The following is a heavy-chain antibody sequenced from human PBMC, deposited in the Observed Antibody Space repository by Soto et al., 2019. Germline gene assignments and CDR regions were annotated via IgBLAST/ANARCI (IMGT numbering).Heavy chain of an antibody. D-gene: IGHD1-20*01. V-gene: IGHV1-8*01. J-gene: IGHJ6*02. CDR3: ERGYNWNYDYYYGMDV. CDR1: GYTFTSYD. CDR2: MNPNSGNT. Sequence: ASVKVSCKASGYTFTSYDINWVRQATGEGLEWMGWMNPNSGNTGYAQKFQGRVTMTRNTSISTAYMELSSLRSEDTAVYYCERGYNWNYDYYYGMDVWGQGTTVTVSS.